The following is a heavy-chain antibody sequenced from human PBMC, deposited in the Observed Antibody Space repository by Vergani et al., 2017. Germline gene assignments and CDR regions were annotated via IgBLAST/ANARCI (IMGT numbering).Heavy chain of an antibody. D-gene: IGHD3-10*01. CDR2: FYPGDSEV. CDR1: GYIFSNFW. J-gene: IGHJ3*01. CDR3: ASGGHGSENGGALQL. V-gene: IGHV5-51*01. Sequence: EKQLVPSGSETKKPGESLKISCQAFGYIFSNFWIGWVRQRPGRGLEWMGIFYPGDSEVKSNPTFRGQVIFSVDTSVNTAYLQWRSLQASDTATYFCASGGHGSENGGALQLWGQGTNITVSS.